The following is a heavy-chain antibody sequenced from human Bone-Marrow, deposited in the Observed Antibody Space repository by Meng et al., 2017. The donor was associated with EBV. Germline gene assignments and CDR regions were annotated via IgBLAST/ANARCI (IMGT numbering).Heavy chain of an antibody. CDR2: INTSGNT. CDR1: GVSFSSGY. J-gene: IGHJ1*01. D-gene: IGHD2-21*01. Sequence: QVQLQESGPGLVKPSGTLSLTCAVYGVSFSSGYWSWIRQARGKGLEWNCEINTSGNTNYNPSLESRVSVSLDTSKNQFSLRLTSVTAADTAVYYCAFNNYSPHLQHWGQGTLVTVSS. CDR3: AFNNYSPHLQH. V-gene: IGHV4-34*10.